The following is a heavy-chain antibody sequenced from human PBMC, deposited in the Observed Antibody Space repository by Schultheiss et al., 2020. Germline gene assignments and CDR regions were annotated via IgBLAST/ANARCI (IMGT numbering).Heavy chain of an antibody. Sequence: GESLKISCAASGFTFSSYAMHWVRQAPGKGLEWVAVISYDGSNKYYADSVKGRFTISRDNSKNTLYLQMNSLRAEDTAVYYCARDLDVAERRKFSMDVWGQETTVTVSS. CDR2: ISYDGSNK. D-gene: IGHD1-1*01. J-gene: IGHJ6*02. CDR3: ARDLDVAERRKFSMDV. V-gene: IGHV3-30*04. CDR1: GFTFSSYA.